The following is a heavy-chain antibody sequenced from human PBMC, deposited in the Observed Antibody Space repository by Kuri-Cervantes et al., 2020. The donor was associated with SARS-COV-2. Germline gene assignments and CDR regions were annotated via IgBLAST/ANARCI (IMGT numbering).Heavy chain of an antibody. CDR1: GFTFSSYW. D-gene: IGHD3-3*01. CDR3: ARVGLSIFGVVTIDAFDI. CDR2: INSDGSST. J-gene: IGHJ3*02. Sequence: GESLKISCAASGFTFSSYWMHWVRQAPGKGLVWVSRINSDGSSTSYADSVKGRFTISRDNAKNSLYLQMNSLRAEDTAVYYCARVGLSIFGVVTIDAFDIWGQGTMVTVSS. V-gene: IGHV3-74*01.